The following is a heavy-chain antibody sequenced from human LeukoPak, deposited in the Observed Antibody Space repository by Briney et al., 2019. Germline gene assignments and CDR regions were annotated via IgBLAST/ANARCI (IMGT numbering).Heavy chain of an antibody. D-gene: IGHD6-19*01. CDR3: AVSSSGWYEGLDAFDI. J-gene: IGHJ3*02. V-gene: IGHV1-69*02. Sequence: VASVKVSCKASGGTFSSYTISWVRQAPGQGLEWMGRIIPILGIANYAQKFQGRDTITADKSTSTAYMELSSLRSEDTAVYYCAVSSSGWYEGLDAFDIWGQGTMVTVSS. CDR1: GGTFSSYT. CDR2: IIPILGIA.